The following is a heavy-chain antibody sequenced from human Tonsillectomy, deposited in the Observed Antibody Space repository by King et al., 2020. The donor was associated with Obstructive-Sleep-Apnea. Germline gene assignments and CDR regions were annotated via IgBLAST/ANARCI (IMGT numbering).Heavy chain of an antibody. J-gene: IGHJ6*02. Sequence: LQLQESGSGLEKPSQTLSLTCAVSGGSISSGGYSWSWIRQPPGKGLEWIGYIYHSGSTYYNPSLKSRVTISVDRSKNQFSLKLSSVTAADTAVYYCARGEVITTVYGMDVWGQGTTVTVSS. D-gene: IGHD3-22*01. CDR3: ARGEVITTVYGMDV. CDR1: GGSISSGGYS. V-gene: IGHV4-30-2*01. CDR2: IYHSGST.